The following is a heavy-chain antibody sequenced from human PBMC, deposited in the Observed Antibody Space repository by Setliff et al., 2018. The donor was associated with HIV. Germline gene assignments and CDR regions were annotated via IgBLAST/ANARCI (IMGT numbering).Heavy chain of an antibody. Sequence: PGGSLRLSCAASGFTFSSYWMHWVRQVPGKGLVWVSRINSDGSTITYADSVKDRFTISRDNAKNTLYLQMNSLRAEDTAVYYCARGSGCGDYWGQGTLVTVSS. CDR1: GFTFSSYW. CDR3: ARGSGCGDY. J-gene: IGHJ4*02. V-gene: IGHV3-74*01. D-gene: IGHD6-19*01. CDR2: INSDGSTI.